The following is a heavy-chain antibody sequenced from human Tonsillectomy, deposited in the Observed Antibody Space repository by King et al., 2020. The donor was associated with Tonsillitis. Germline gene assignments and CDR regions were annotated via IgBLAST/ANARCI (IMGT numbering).Heavy chain of an antibody. J-gene: IGHJ4*02. V-gene: IGHV3-23*04. CDR2: ISGSGGST. CDR1: GFTFSSYA. CDR3: AHEDYDYVWGSYRYGYFDY. D-gene: IGHD3-16*02. Sequence: VQLVESGGGLVQPGGSLRLSCAASGFTFSSYAMSWVRQAPWKGLEWVSAISGSGGSTYYADSVKGRFTISRDNSKNTLYLQMNSLRAEDTAVYYCAHEDYDYVWGSYRYGYFDYWGQGTLVTVSS.